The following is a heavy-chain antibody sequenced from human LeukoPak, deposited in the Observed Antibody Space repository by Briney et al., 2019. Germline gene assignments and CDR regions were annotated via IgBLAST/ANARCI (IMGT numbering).Heavy chain of an antibody. D-gene: IGHD2-2*01. CDR3: AREAGSTRWFDP. J-gene: IGHJ5*02. Sequence: PSETLSLTCTVSGGSISSYFWSWIRQPAGKGLEWIGRINTSGTTNQNPSLKSRVTMSVDTSKNQFSLNLTSVTAADTAGYYCAREAGSTRWFDPWGQGTLVTVSS. CDR1: GGSISSYF. V-gene: IGHV4-4*07. CDR2: INTSGTT.